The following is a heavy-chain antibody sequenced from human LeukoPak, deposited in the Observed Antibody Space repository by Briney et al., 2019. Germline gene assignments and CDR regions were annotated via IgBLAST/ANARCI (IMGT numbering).Heavy chain of an antibody. Sequence: GGTLRLSCEASGFIFSYYGLNWVRQAPGKGLEWVSAISGSGGSTYYADSVKGRFTISKDNSKNTLYWQMNSLRAEDTAVFYCAKGSKALIITRDHYMDVWGKGTTVTISS. D-gene: IGHD3-3*01. J-gene: IGHJ6*03. CDR2: ISGSGGST. CDR3: AKGSKALIITRDHYMDV. CDR1: GFIFSYYG. V-gene: IGHV3-23*01.